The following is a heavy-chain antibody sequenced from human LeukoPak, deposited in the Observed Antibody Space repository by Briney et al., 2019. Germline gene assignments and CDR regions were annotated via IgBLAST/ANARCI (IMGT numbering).Heavy chain of an antibody. CDR2: ISWNSGSI. D-gene: IGHD6-19*01. Sequence: GRSLRLSCAASGFTFDDYAMHWVRQAPGKGLEWVSGISWNSGSIGYADSVKGRFTVSRDNAKNSLYLQMNNLRAEDTALYYCAKSRDSSGWYDAGGHFDYWGQGTLVTVSS. CDR3: AKSRDSSGWYDAGGHFDY. CDR1: GFTFDDYA. V-gene: IGHV3-9*01. J-gene: IGHJ4*02.